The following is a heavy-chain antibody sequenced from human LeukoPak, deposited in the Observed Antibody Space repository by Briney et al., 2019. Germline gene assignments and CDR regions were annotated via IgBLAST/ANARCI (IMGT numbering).Heavy chain of an antibody. CDR3: AKDAGPQQLVFFDS. D-gene: IGHD6-6*01. Sequence: GGSLRLSCTATGFTFAVFGMAWVRQAPGRGLEWVSTISADGNNIHQADSVKGRFSISRDNSGGTLYLEMNSLRAEDTAIYYCAKDAGPQQLVFFDSWGQGTLVAVSS. V-gene: IGHV3-23*01. CDR2: ISADGNNI. J-gene: IGHJ4*02. CDR1: GFTFAVFG.